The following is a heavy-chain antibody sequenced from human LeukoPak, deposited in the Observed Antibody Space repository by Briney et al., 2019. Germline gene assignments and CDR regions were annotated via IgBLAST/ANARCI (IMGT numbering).Heavy chain of an antibody. CDR2: IIPIFGTA. D-gene: IGHD1-26*01. J-gene: IGHJ4*02. CDR3: ARGSGSYLIDY. V-gene: IGHV1-69*13. CDR1: GGTFTSYA. Sequence: ASLKVSCKASGGTFTSYAISWVRQAPGQGLEWMGGIIPIFGTANYAQKFQGRVTITADESPRTAYMELSSLRSEDTAVYYCARGSGSYLIDYWGQGTLVTVSS.